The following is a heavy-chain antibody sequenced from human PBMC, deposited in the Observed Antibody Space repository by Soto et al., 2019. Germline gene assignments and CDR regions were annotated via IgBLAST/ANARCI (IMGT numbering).Heavy chain of an antibody. Sequence: GGSLRLSCAASGFTFSSYGMHWVRQAPGKGLEWVAVILYVGSNKYYAVSLKGRFTISRDNSKNTFYLQMNSLRAEDTAVYYCARDLRAGYSYGRTPTEFDYWGQGTLVTV. V-gene: IGHV3-33*01. CDR1: GFTFSSYG. J-gene: IGHJ4*02. CDR3: ARDLRAGYSYGRTPTEFDY. D-gene: IGHD5-18*01. CDR2: ILYVGSNK.